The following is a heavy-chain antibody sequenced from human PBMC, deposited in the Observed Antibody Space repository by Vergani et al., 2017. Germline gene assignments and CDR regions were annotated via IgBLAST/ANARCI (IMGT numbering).Heavy chain of an antibody. V-gene: IGHV3-66*02. CDR3: ARVGAANPSYYYYGMDV. CDR2: IYSGGST. D-gene: IGHD6-25*01. CDR1: GFTVSSNY. Sequence: EVQLVESGGGLVQPGGSLRLSCAASGFTVSSNYMSWVRQAPGKGLEWVSVIYSGGSTYYADSVKGRFTISRDNSKHTLYLQMNSRRAEDTAVYYCARVGAANPSYYYYGMDVGGQGTTVTVAS. J-gene: IGHJ6*02.